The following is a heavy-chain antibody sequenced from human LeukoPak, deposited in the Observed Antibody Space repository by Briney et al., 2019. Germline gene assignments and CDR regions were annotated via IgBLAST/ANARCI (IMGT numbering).Heavy chain of an antibody. CDR3: ARDRRVGSGWYGGYGY. D-gene: IGHD6-19*01. CDR2: INPNSGGT. CDR1: GYTFTGYY. Sequence: ASVKVSCKASGYTFTGYYMHWVRQAPGQGLEWMGRINPNSGGTNYAQKFQGRVTMTRDTSTSTAYMELSRLRSDDTAVYYCARDRRVGSGWYGGYGYWGQGTLVTVSS. J-gene: IGHJ4*02. V-gene: IGHV1-2*06.